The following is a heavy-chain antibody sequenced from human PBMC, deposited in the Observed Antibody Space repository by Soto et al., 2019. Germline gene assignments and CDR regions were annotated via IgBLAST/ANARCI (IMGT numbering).Heavy chain of an antibody. J-gene: IGHJ4*02. CDR2: IKDGGST. D-gene: IGHD2-15*01. CDR3: ARGQEGVVATH. V-gene: IGHV4-34*01. CDR1: GGSFTGYY. Sequence: QVQLQQWGAGLLKPSETLSLTCAVNGGSFTGYYWSWVRQPPGKGLEWIGEIKDGGSTNYSPCLRSRVTISADTSKKQFSLKVTSVTAADTAVYYCARGQEGVVATHWDQGTLVTVSS.